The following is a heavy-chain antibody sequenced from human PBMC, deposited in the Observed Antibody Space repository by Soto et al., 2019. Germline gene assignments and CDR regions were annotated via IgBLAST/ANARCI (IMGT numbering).Heavy chain of an antibody. Sequence: EVQLVESGGGLVQPGGSLRLSCAVSGLDFSNYIMNWVRQAPGKGPEWISYISSSGSLKHYAESVKGRFTISRDNAKNSLSLEMKSLRDEDTAVYYCATVGIRISGFDYWGQGTLVTVSS. J-gene: IGHJ4*02. CDR1: GLDFSNYI. CDR3: ATVGIRISGFDY. D-gene: IGHD2-15*01. CDR2: ISSSGSLK. V-gene: IGHV3-48*02.